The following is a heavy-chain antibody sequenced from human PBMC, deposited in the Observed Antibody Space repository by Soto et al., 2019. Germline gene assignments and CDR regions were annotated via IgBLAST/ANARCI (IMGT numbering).Heavy chain of an antibody. Sequence: GGSLRLSCTASGFTFGDYAMSWVRQAPGKGLEWVGFIRSKAYGGTTEYAASVKGRFTISRDDSKSIAYLQMNSLKTEDTAVYYCTRVVPYYYDSSGYLNDYWGPGTLVTAPQ. J-gene: IGHJ4*02. CDR2: IRSKAYGGTT. CDR1: GFTFGDYA. CDR3: TRVVPYYYDSSGYLNDY. D-gene: IGHD3-22*01. V-gene: IGHV3-49*04.